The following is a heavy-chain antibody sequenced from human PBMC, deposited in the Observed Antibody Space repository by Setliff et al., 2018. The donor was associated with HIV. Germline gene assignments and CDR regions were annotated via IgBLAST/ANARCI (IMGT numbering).Heavy chain of an antibody. CDR2: ASPNRRNT. CDR1: GYTFINYD. D-gene: IGHD1-1*01. CDR3: ARMPATGSRGPDYYMDV. V-gene: IGHV1-8*03. Sequence: VASVKVSCKASGYTFINYDINWVRQAAGQGLEWLGWASPNRRNTGYAQKFQGRLNITRNSAINTVYMELSGLRSDDTAIYYCARMPATGSRGPDYYMDVWGKGTTVTVSS. J-gene: IGHJ6*03.